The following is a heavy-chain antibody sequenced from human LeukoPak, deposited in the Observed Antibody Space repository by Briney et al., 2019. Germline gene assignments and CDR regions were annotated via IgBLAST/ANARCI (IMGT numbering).Heavy chain of an antibody. V-gene: IGHV1-3*01. CDR3: ASVFTSSWYYFDY. CDR2: INAGNGNT. D-gene: IGHD6-13*01. CDR1: GYTFTGYY. Sequence: ASVKVSCKASGYTFTGYYMHWVRQAPGQRLEWMGWINAGNGNTKYSQKFQGRVTITRDTSASTAYMELSSLRSEDTAVYYCASVFTSSWYYFDYWGQGTLVTVSS. J-gene: IGHJ4*02.